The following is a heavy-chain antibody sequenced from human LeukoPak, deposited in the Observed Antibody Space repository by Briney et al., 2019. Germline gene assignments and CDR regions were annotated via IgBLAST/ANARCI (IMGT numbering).Heavy chain of an antibody. CDR3: ARGDIVGVPDARAYSYYMDV. CDR1: DGSFTGYY. V-gene: IGHV4-34*01. J-gene: IGHJ6*03. Sequence: SETLSLTCAVYDGSFTGYYWSWIRQPPGKGLEWIGEVSHSGSTNYNPSLKSRVSISVDTSKSLFSLKLSSVTAADTAEYYCARGDIVGVPDARAYSYYMDVWGKGTTVLVSS. D-gene: IGHD2-2*01. CDR2: VSHSGST.